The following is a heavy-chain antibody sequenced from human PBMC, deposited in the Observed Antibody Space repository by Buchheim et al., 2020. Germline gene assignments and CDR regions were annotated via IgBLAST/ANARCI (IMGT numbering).Heavy chain of an antibody. D-gene: IGHD3-10*01. V-gene: IGHV1-46*01. CDR2: INPSGGST. CDR1: GYTFTSYY. Sequence: QVQLVQSGAEVKKPGASVKVSRKASGYTFTSYYMHWVRQAPGQGLEWMGIINPSGGSTSYAQKFQGRVTMTRDTSTSTVYMELSSLRSEDTAVYYCARDHPPYYYGSGSAYNWFDPWGQGTL. CDR3: ARDHPPYYYGSGSAYNWFDP. J-gene: IGHJ5*02.